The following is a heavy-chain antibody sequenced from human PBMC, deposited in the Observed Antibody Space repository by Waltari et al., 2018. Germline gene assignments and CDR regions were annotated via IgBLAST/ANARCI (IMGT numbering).Heavy chain of an antibody. V-gene: IGHV4-59*08. Sequence: QVQLQESGPGLVKPSETLSLTCTVSGGSISSYYWSWIRQPPGKGLEWIGYIYYSGSTNYNPSLKSRVTISVDTSKNQFSLKLSSVTAADTAVYYCASFRGYSYGRGNYFDYWGQGTLVTVSS. CDR2: IYYSGST. J-gene: IGHJ4*02. D-gene: IGHD5-18*01. CDR1: GGSISSYY. CDR3: ASFRGYSYGRGNYFDY.